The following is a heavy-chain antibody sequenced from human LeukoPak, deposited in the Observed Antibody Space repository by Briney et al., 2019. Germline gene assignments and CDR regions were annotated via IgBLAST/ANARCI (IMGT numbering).Heavy chain of an antibody. CDR1: GYTFTSYD. J-gene: IGHJ4*02. V-gene: IGHV1-8*01. CDR3: ARGAGPTTSPNYYDSSGYYLWYFDY. Sequence: ASVKVSCKASGYTFTSYDINWVRQATGQGLEWMGWMNPNSGNTGYAQKFQGRVTMTKNTSISTAYMELSSLRSEDTAVYYCARGAGPTTSPNYYDSSGYYLWYFDYWGQGTLGTVSS. D-gene: IGHD3-22*01. CDR2: MNPNSGNT.